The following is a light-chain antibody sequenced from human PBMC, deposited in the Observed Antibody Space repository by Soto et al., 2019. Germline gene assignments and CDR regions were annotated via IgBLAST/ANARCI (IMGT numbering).Light chain of an antibody. CDR2: KAS. Sequence: DIQMTQSPSTLSASVGDRVTITCRASQRITTWMAWYQQKPGKAPRLLIYKASNLERGVPSRFSGSGSGTEFTLTINGLQSDDFATYYCQQYNTYWTFGQGTKVEIK. CDR1: QRITTW. V-gene: IGKV1-5*03. J-gene: IGKJ1*01. CDR3: QQYNTYWT.